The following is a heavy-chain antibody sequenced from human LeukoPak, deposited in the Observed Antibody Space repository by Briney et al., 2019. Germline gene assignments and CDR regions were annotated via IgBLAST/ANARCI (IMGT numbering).Heavy chain of an antibody. V-gene: IGHV4-38-2*02. CDR3: ARDPRWLTPDCTSTSCYENYFDP. J-gene: IGHJ5*02. Sequence: SETLSLTCGVSGYSISSGYQWAWIRQSPGKGLEWIGSIYNSGSAHYNPSLKRRVTISVETSKNQFSLNMYSVTAADTAVYYCARDPRWLTPDCTSTSCYENYFDPWGQGTLVTVSS. CDR2: IYNSGSA. D-gene: IGHD2-2*01. CDR1: GYSISSGYQ.